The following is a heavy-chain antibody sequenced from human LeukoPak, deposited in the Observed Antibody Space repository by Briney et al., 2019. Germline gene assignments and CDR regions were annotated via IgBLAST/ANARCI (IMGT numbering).Heavy chain of an antibody. CDR3: ARLPFLRYYFDY. D-gene: IGHD2/OR15-2a*01. Sequence: KPSETLSLTCTVSGGSISSGSYYWGWIRQPPGKGLEWIGSIYYSGSTYYNPSLKSRVAISVDTSKNQFSLKLSSVTAADTAVYYCARLPFLRYYFDYWGQGTLVTVSS. J-gene: IGHJ4*02. V-gene: IGHV4-39*01. CDR1: GGSISSGSYY. CDR2: IYYSGST.